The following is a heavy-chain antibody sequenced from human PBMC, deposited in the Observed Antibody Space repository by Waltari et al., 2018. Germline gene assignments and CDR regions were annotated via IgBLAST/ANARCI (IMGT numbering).Heavy chain of an antibody. CDR2: VTPVLGTK. CDR3: SEGRLRFWGQDYYYMDV. Sequence: QVDLVQSGAEVKKPGSSVKVSCKASGGTFSSSVISWVRQAPGQGLEWGGGAGEKGGVGGGRVTPVLGTKTYETKVQGRLLITADEPPGTAYMDLGSLTSDDSAVYFCSEGRLRFWGQDYYYMDVWGKGTTVTVSS. V-gene: IGHV1-69*01. CDR1: GGTFSSSV. J-gene: IGHJ6*03. D-gene: IGHD3-3*01.